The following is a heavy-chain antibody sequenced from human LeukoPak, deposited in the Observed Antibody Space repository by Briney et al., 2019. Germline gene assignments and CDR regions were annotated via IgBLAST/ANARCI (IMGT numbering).Heavy chain of an antibody. CDR2: ISYDGSEK. CDR3: AKDIARFCTDGVCYT. CDR1: RFTFSSYA. D-gene: IGHD2-8*01. Sequence: PGGSLRLSCAASRFTFSSYAMHWVRQAPGKGLEWVTVISYDGSEKYYTDSVKGRFTISRDNSKNTLYLQMNSLRAEDTAVYYCAKDIARFCTDGVCYTWGQGTLVTVSS. V-gene: IGHV3-30-3*01. J-gene: IGHJ4*02.